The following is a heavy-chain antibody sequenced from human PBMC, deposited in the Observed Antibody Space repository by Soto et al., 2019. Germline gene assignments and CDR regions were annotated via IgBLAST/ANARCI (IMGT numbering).Heavy chain of an antibody. Sequence: RSLTCAVYGGSFSGYHWSWIRQPPGKGLEWIGEINHSGSTNYNPSLKSRVTISLDTSKNQFSLKLSSLTAADTAVYFCARGEIGWFGELIRFYYYNAMDVWGQGTTVTVSS. J-gene: IGHJ6*02. CDR2: INHSGST. V-gene: IGHV4-34*01. D-gene: IGHD3-10*01. CDR3: ARGEIGWFGELIRFYYYNAMDV. CDR1: GGSFSGYH.